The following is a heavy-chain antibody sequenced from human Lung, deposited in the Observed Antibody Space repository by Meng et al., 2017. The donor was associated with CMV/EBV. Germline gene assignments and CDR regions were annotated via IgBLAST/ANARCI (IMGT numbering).Heavy chain of an antibody. V-gene: IGHV3-48*04. J-gene: IGHJ4*02. Sequence: ASLKISCVVSGFSFSSYSMNWVRQAPGKGLEWVSYISSGSSTIYYADSVKGRFTISRDNAKNSLYLQMNSLRAEDTAVYYCARGVGSSGYYPDYWGQGTLVTVSS. CDR1: GFSFSSYS. CDR3: ARGVGSSGYYPDY. D-gene: IGHD3-22*01. CDR2: ISSGSSTI.